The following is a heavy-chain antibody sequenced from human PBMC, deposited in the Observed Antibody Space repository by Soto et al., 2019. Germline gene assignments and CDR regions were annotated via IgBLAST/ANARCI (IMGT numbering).Heavy chain of an antibody. CDR1: GYTFTSYG. CDR3: AREIEYSSSWYLGRTNDY. J-gene: IGHJ4*02. D-gene: IGHD6-13*01. Sequence: GASVKVSSKASGYTFTSYGISWLRQAPGQGHEWMGWISAYNGNTNYAQKLQGRVTMTTDTSTSTAYMELSSLRSEDTAVYYCAREIEYSSSWYLGRTNDYWGQGTLVTVSS. V-gene: IGHV1-18*01. CDR2: ISAYNGNT.